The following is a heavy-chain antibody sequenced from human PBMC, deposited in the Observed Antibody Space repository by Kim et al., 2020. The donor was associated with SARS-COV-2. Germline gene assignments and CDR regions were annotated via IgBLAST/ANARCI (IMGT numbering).Heavy chain of an antibody. V-gene: IGHV4-61*01. CDR3: ARDRIAAAGTSFDY. CDR1: GGSVSSGSYY. Sequence: SETLSLTCTVSGGSVSSGSYYWSWIRQPPGKGLEWIGYIYYSGSTNYNPSLKSRVTISVDTSKNQFSLKLSSVTAADTAVYYCARDRIAAAGTSFDYWGQGTLVTVSS. D-gene: IGHD6-13*01. CDR2: IYYSGST. J-gene: IGHJ4*02.